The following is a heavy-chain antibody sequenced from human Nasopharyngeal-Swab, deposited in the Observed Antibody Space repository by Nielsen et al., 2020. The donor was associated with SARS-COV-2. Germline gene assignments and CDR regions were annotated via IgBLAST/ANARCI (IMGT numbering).Heavy chain of an antibody. CDR1: GGSISSGGYY. V-gene: IGHV4-31*03. CDR3: ARARSGGYDILTGYPPYWYFDL. J-gene: IGHJ2*01. D-gene: IGHD3-9*01. Sequence: SETLSLTCTVSGGSISSGGYYWSWIRQHPGKGLEWIGYIYYSGSTYYNPSLKSRVTISVDTSKNQFSLKLSSVTAADTAVYYCARARSGGYDILTGYPPYWYFDLWGRGTLVTVSS. CDR2: IYYSGST.